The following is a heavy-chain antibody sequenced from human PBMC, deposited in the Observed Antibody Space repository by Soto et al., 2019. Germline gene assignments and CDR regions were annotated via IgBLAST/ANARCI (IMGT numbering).Heavy chain of an antibody. V-gene: IGHV3-7*05. J-gene: IGHJ6*02. CDR2: IKQDGSEK. Sequence: EVQLVESGGGLVQPGGSLRLSCAASGFTFSSYWMSWVRQAPGKGLEWVANIKQDGSEKYYVDSVKGRFTISRDNAKNSLYLKMNSLRAEDTAVYYCARDVYYYCGGDCYSGYYYYYGMDVWGQGTTVTVSS. D-gene: IGHD2-21*02. CDR1: GFTFSSYW. CDR3: ARDVYYYCGGDCYSGYYYYYGMDV.